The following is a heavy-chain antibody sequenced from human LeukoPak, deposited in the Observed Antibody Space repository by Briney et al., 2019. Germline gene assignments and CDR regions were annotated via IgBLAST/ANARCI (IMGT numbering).Heavy chain of an antibody. V-gene: IGHV4-61*10. Sequence: SETLSLTCTVSGDSINSGSYYWSWIRRPAGKALEWIGRIYHTGRTNYNPSLKSRVSISVDSSKNQFSLKLSSVTAADTAVYYCARTTEGGYTYDYFYYYYMDVWGKGTTVTISS. CDR1: GDSINSGSYY. CDR2: IYHTGRT. J-gene: IGHJ6*03. CDR3: ARTTEGGYTYDYFYYYYMDV. D-gene: IGHD5-18*01.